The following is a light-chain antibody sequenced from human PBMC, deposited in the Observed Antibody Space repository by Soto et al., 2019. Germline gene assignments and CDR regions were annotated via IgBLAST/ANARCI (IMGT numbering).Light chain of an antibody. CDR3: QQYDSSPLT. CDR1: QSVSSSY. V-gene: IGKV3-20*01. J-gene: IGKJ4*01. CDR2: GAS. Sequence: EIVLTQSPGTLSLSPGERATLSCMASQSVSSSYLAWYQQKPGQAPRLLIYGASTRATGIPDRFSGSGSGTDFTLTISRLEPEDFAVYSCQQYDSSPLTFGGGTQVEIK.